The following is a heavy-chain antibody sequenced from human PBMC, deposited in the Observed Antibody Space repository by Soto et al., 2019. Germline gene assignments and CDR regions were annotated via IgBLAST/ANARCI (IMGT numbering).Heavy chain of an antibody. J-gene: IGHJ2*01. V-gene: IGHV3-33*06. CDR1: GFSFSQTA. CDR2: IWYDGSEQ. D-gene: IGHD7-27*01. CDR3: AKDGGTTGDVVLKGFLDV. Sequence: ESGGGVAQPGRSLRLSCTASGFSFSQTAIHWVRQTPDKGLEWVAIIWYDGSEQYYADSVKGRFTISRDNSKNTVYLQMNSLRVDDTSVYYCAKDGGTTGDVVLKGFLDVWGRGTQVTVSS.